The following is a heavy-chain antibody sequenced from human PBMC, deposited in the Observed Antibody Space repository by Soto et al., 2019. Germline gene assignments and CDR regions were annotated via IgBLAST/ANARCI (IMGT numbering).Heavy chain of an antibody. CDR3: ASLAIGTIIRGAPDF. CDR2: ISSGGSSI. CDR1: GFIFSDYY. V-gene: IGHV3-11*01. J-gene: IGHJ4*02. D-gene: IGHD3-10*01. Sequence: GGSLRLSCAASGFIFSDYYMTWIRQAPGKGLEWVSYISSGGSSIYYADSVKGRFTISRDNAKNSLYLQMNSLRAEDTAMYYCASLAIGTIIRGAPDFWGQGTLVTVSS.